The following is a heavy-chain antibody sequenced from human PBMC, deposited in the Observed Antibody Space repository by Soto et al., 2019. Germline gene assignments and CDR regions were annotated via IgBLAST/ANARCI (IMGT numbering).Heavy chain of an antibody. D-gene: IGHD6-19*01. J-gene: IGHJ4*02. CDR2: ISRESGFK. CDR1: GFSIRSFN. Sequence: TGGSLRLSCEASGFSIRSFNMNWVRQAPGKGLEWVASISRESGFKYYTEAVKGRFTISRYNARYSLFLQMNFLDVEDTALYYCATDGDSSGGWYFNGDYFNFWGQGTLVTVSS. V-gene: IGHV3-21*01. CDR3: ATDGDSSGGWYFNGDYFNF.